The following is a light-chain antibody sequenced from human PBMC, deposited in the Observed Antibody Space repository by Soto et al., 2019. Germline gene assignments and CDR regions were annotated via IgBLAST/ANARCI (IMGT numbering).Light chain of an antibody. CDR2: LGS. J-gene: IGKJ1*01. Sequence: DIVMTQSPLSLPVTPGEPASISCRSSQSLLHSNGYNYLDWYLQKPGQSPQLLIYLGSNRASGGPDMFSGSGSGTDFTLKISRVEAEDVGVYYCMQALQTRWTFGQGTKVEIK. V-gene: IGKV2-28*01. CDR3: MQALQTRWT. CDR1: QSLLHSNGYNY.